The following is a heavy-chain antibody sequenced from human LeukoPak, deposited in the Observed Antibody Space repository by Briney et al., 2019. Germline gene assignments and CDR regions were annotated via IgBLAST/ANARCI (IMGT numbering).Heavy chain of an antibody. Sequence: GGSLRLSCAAPGFTFSNYEMNWVRQAPGKGLEWVSYIGSSGSVIYYTDSVKGRFTISRDNAKNSLYLQMNSLRVEETAIYYCARGTDSGTSTRGGAFEIWGQGTMVTVSS. CDR2: IGSSGSVI. CDR1: GFTFSNYE. J-gene: IGHJ3*02. CDR3: ARGTDSGTSTRGGAFEI. V-gene: IGHV3-48*03. D-gene: IGHD1-26*01.